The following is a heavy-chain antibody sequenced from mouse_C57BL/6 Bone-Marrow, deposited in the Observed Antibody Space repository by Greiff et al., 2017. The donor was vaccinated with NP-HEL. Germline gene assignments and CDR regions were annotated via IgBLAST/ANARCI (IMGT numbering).Heavy chain of an antibody. CDR2: FHPYNDDT. CDR1: GYTFTTYP. CDR3: ARSYYYGSSSFAY. V-gene: IGHV1-47*01. J-gene: IGHJ3*01. D-gene: IGHD1-1*01. Sequence: LVESGAELVKPGASVKMSCKASGYTFTTYPIEWMKQNHGKSLEWIGNFHPYNDDTKYNEKFKGKATLTVEKSSSTVYLELSRLTSDDSAVYYCARSYYYGSSSFAYWGQGTLVTVSA.